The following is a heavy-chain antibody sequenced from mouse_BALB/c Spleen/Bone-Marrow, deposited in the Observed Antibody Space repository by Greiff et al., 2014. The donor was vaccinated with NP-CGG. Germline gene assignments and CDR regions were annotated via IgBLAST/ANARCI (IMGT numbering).Heavy chain of an antibody. J-gene: IGHJ4*01. Sequence: VQLKESGAELVKPGASGKLSCTASGFNIKDTFMHWMKQRPEQGLEWNGRIDPANGITKYDPKFQGKATITTDTSSNTAYLQLSSLTSEDTAVYYCASSGNYEGGAMDYWGQGTSVTVSS. CDR1: GFNIKDTF. CDR3: ASSGNYEGGAMDY. V-gene: IGHV14-3*02. CDR2: IDPANGIT. D-gene: IGHD2-1*01.